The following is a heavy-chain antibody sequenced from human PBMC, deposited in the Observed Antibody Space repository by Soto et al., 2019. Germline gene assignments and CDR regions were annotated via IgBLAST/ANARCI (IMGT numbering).Heavy chain of an antibody. CDR2: IDPSVSYT. V-gene: IGHV5-10-1*01. Sequence: PGESLKISCKGSGYSFTSYWISWVRQMPGKGLEWMGRIDPSVSYTHYSPSYQGHVTISADNSKNTLYLQMNSLRAEDTAVYYCAKSPPPQQYQLLWHGWFDPWGQGTLVTVSS. CDR1: GYSFTSYW. J-gene: IGHJ5*02. D-gene: IGHD2-2*01. CDR3: AKSPPPQQYQLLWHGWFDP.